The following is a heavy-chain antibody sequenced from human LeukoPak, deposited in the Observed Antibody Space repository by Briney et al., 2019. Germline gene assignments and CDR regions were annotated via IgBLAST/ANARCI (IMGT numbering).Heavy chain of an antibody. CDR2: INYSGSA. CDR1: GGSISNYY. J-gene: IGHJ4*02. Sequence: SETLSLTCTVSGGSISNYYWSWIRQPPGKGLEWIGYINYSGSANYIPSLKSRVTISVDTSKNQFSLKLTSVTAADTAVYYCARVYRDDFWSGYSTHFDYWGQGTLVTVSS. CDR3: ARVYRDDFWSGYSTHFDY. D-gene: IGHD3-3*01. V-gene: IGHV4-59*01.